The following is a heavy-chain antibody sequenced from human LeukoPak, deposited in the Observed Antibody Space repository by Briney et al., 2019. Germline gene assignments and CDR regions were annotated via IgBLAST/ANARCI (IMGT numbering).Heavy chain of an antibody. J-gene: IGHJ6*02. Sequence: ASVKVSCKASGYTFTSYYMHWVRQAPGQGLEWMGIINPSGGSTSYAQKFQGRVTMTRDTSTSTVYMEPSSLRSEDTAVYYCARGKVTTLMYYYYGMDVWGQGTTVTVSS. V-gene: IGHV1-46*01. CDR3: ARGKVTTLMYYYYGMDV. D-gene: IGHD4-17*01. CDR2: INPSGGST. CDR1: GYTFTSYY.